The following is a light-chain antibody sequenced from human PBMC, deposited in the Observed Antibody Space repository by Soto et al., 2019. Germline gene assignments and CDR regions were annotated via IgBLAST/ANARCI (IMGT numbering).Light chain of an antibody. CDR1: SSDIGAGYR. V-gene: IGLV1-40*01. CDR2: DNT. CDR3: QSFDKYLSAVV. J-gene: IGLJ2*01. Sequence: QSVLTQPPSVSGAPGERVTISCTGSSSDIGAGYRVRWYQQVPGTAPKLLIYDNTNRPSGVPARLSGSKSGTSASLAISGLQAEDEADYYCQSFDKYLSAVVFGGGTKVTVL.